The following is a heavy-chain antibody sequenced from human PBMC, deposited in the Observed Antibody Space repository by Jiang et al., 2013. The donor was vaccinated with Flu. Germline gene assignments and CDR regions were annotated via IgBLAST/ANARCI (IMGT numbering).Heavy chain of an antibody. D-gene: IGHD5-12*01. CDR3: ARGHYTGYDYGLGFDH. Sequence: GAEVKKPGSSVKVSCKASGDTFSNAISWVRQAPGQGLEWMGGIIPIFYTTNYAQKFQGRVTITADKSTSTAYMELSSLRSEDTAVYYCARGHYTGYDYGLGFDHWGQGTLVTVSS. J-gene: IGHJ4*02. V-gene: IGHV1-69*06. CDR2: IIPIFYTT. CDR1: GDTFSNA.